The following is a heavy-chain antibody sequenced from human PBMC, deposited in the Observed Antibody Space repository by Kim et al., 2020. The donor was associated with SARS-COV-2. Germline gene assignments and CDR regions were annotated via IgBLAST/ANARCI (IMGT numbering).Heavy chain of an antibody. V-gene: IGHV3-7*01. J-gene: IGHJ4*01. CDR2: EK. Sequence: EKYYVDSVKGRFTISRDNAKNSLYLQMNSLRAEDTAVYYCARDPYMTTDYWGHGTLVTVSS. CDR3: ARDPYMTTDY. D-gene: IGHD4-4*01.